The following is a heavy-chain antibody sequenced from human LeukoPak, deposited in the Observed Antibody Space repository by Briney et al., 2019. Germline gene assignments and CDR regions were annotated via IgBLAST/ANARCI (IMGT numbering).Heavy chain of an antibody. CDR1: GGSISSGGYS. V-gene: IGHV4-30-4*07. CDR2: IYYSGST. D-gene: IGHD5-18*01. Sequence: SETLSLTCAVSGGSISSGGYSWSWIRQPPGKGLEWIGYIYYSGSTYYNPSLKSRVTISVDTSKNQFSLKLSSVTDADTAVYYCARDRWNSYGEVDYWGQGTLVTVSS. J-gene: IGHJ4*02. CDR3: ARDRWNSYGEVDY.